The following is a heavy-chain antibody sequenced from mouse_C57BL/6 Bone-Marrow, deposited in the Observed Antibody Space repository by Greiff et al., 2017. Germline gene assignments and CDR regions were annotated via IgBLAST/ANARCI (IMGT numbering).Heavy chain of an antibody. J-gene: IGHJ3*01. CDR3: ARDSYGNYVAWFAY. CDR2: ISDGGSYT. V-gene: IGHV5-4*01. D-gene: IGHD2-1*01. Sequence: EVQLVESGGGLVKPGGSLKLSCAASGFTFSSYAMSWVRQTPEKRLEWVATISDGGSYTYYPDNVKGRFTISRDNAKNNLYLQMSHLKSEDTAMYYCARDSYGNYVAWFAYWGQGTLVTVSA. CDR1: GFTFSSYA.